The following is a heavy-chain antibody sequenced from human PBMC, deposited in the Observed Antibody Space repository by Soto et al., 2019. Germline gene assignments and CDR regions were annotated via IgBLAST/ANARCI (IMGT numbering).Heavy chain of an antibody. J-gene: IGHJ4*02. CDR1: GFSLSTSGVG. Sequence: QITLKESGPTLVKPTQTLTLTCTFSGFSLSTSGVGVGWIRQPPGKALEWLALIYWDDDKRYSPSLKSRLTITKNTSKNHVVLTMTIMDPVDTATYYWATDIRDSFDFCSGYYTAGFNYFDYGGQGTLVTVSS. D-gene: IGHD3-3*01. CDR3: ATDIRDSFDFCSGYYTAGFNYFDY. V-gene: IGHV2-5*02. CDR2: IYWDDDK.